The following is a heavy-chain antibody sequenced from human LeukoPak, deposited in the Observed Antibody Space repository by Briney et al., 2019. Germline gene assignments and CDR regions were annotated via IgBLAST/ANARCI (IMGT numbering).Heavy chain of an antibody. J-gene: IGHJ4*02. CDR2: IYHSGTT. Sequence: SETLSLTCAVSGDSISSSHWWSWVRQPPGKGLEWIGEIYHSGTTTYNPSLKSRVAISLAKSSNQFSLRLTSVTAADTAMYFCAREEMPGKFDYWGQGILVTVSS. CDR1: GDSISSSHW. CDR3: AREEMPGKFDY. V-gene: IGHV4-4*02. D-gene: IGHD1-26*01.